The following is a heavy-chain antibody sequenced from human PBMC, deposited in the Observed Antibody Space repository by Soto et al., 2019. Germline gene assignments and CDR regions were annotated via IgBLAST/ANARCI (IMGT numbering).Heavy chain of an antibody. CDR2: IWYDGSNK. D-gene: IGHD6-19*01. J-gene: IGHJ6*02. V-gene: IGHV3-33*01. CDR3: ARPYSSGWYGFSGMDV. CDR1: GFTFSSYG. Sequence: QVQLVESGGGVVQPGRSLRLSCAASGFTFSSYGMHWVRQAPGKGLEWVAVIWYDGSNKYYADSVKGRFTISRDNSKNKRYLQINSLGAEDTAVYYCARPYSSGWYGFSGMDVWGQGTTVTVSS.